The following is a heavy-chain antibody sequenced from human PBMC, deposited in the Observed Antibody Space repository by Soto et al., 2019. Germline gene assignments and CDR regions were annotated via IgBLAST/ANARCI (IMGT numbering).Heavy chain of an antibody. J-gene: IGHJ6*02. V-gene: IGHV1-69*01. D-gene: IGHD2-2*01. Sequence: QVQLVQSGAEVKKPGSSVKVSCKASGGTFSSYAISWVRQAPGQGLEWMGGIIPIFGTANYAQKFQGRVTITADESTSTAYMELSSLTSEDTAVYYCASIYCSSTSCFSYYYYYGMDVWGQGTTVTVSS. CDR2: IIPIFGTA. CDR3: ASIYCSSTSCFSYYYYYGMDV. CDR1: GGTFSSYA.